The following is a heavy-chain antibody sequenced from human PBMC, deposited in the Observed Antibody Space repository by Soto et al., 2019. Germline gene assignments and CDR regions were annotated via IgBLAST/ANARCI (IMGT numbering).Heavy chain of an antibody. J-gene: IGHJ4*02. CDR3: ARWPQLEPRFDY. V-gene: IGHV4-31*03. CDR2: IYYSGST. Sequence: SETLSLTCTVSCGSISSGGYYWSLIRQHPGKGLEWIGYIYYSGSTYYNPSLKSRVTISVDTSKNQFSLKLSSVTAADTAVYYCARWPQLEPRFDYWGQRTLVTVSS. D-gene: IGHD1-1*01. CDR1: CGSISSGGYY.